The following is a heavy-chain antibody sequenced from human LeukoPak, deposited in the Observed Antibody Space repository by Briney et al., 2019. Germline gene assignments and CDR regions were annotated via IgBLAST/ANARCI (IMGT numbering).Heavy chain of an antibody. D-gene: IGHD5-12*01. Sequence: GGTLRLSCAASGFTFSSYAMCWVRQAPGKGLEWVSAISGSGGSTYYADSVKGRFTISRDNSKNTLYLQMNSLRAEDTAVYYCAKVGEKVATIGRHFDYWGQGTLVTVSS. CDR2: ISGSGGST. J-gene: IGHJ4*02. V-gene: IGHV3-23*01. CDR3: AKVGEKVATIGRHFDY. CDR1: GFTFSSYA.